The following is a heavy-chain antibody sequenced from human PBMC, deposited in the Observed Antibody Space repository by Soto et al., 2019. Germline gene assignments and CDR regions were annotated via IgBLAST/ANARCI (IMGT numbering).Heavy chain of an antibody. Sequence: ASLKVSCKASGYTFTSYDINWVRQATGQGLEWMGWMNPNSGNTGYAQKFQGRVTMTRNTSISTAYMELSSLRSEDTAVYYCARGYSNYYYYYMDVWGKGTTVTVSS. V-gene: IGHV1-8*01. CDR2: MNPNSGNT. D-gene: IGHD4-4*01. CDR3: ARGYSNYYYYYMDV. CDR1: GYTFTSYD. J-gene: IGHJ6*03.